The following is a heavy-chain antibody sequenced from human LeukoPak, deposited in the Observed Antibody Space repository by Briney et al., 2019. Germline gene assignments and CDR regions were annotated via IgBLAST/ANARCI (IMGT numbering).Heavy chain of an antibody. Sequence: SGTLSLTCAVSGGSISSSNWWSWVRQPPGKGLEWIGEIYHSGSTNYNPSLKSRVTISVDKSKNQFSLKLSSVTAADTAVYYCARALINYYDSSGYYYGAWFDPWGQGTLVTVSS. CDR2: IYHSGST. D-gene: IGHD3-22*01. CDR1: GGSISSSNW. J-gene: IGHJ5*02. CDR3: ARALINYYDSSGYYYGAWFDP. V-gene: IGHV4-4*02.